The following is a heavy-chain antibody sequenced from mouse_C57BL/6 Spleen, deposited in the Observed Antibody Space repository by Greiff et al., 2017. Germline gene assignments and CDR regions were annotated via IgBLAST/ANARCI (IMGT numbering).Heavy chain of an antibody. Sequence: VQLKESGAGLVKPGGSLKLSCAASGFTFSSYAMSWVRQTPEKRLEWVAFISSGGDYIYYADTVKGRFTISRDNARNTLYLQMSSLKSEDTAMYYCTRGDYYGSSYRAMDYWGQGTSVTVSS. CDR2: ISSGGDYI. V-gene: IGHV5-9-1*02. CDR3: TRGDYYGSSYRAMDY. D-gene: IGHD1-1*01. CDR1: GFTFSSYA. J-gene: IGHJ4*01.